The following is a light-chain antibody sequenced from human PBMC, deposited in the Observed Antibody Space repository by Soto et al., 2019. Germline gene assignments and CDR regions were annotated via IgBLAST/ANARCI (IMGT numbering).Light chain of an antibody. CDR1: SSNIGSNP. J-gene: IGLJ2*01. CDR3: ASWDDSLSGVL. CDR2: NNH. V-gene: IGLV1-44*01. Sequence: QSVLTQSPSASGTPGQRVTISCSGSSSNIGSNPVHWYQQLPGSAPKLLIHNNHQRPAGVPDRFSASKSGTSASLAIGGLQSEVEADYYCASWDDSLSGVLFGGGTKLTVL.